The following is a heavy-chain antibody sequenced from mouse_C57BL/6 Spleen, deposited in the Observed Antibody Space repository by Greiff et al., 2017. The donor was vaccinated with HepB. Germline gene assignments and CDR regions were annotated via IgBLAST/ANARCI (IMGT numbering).Heavy chain of an antibody. CDR2: IYPSDSET. J-gene: IGHJ4*01. D-gene: IGHD2-1*01. CDR3: AREGIYYGNYEKAMDY. Sequence: VQLQQSGAELVRPGSSVKLSCKASGYTFTSYWMDWVKQRPGQGLEWIGNIYPSDSETHYNQKFKDKATLTVDKSSSTAYMQLSSLTYEDSAVYYCAREGIYYGNYEKAMDYWGQGTSVTVSA. V-gene: IGHV1-61*01. CDR1: GYTFTSYW.